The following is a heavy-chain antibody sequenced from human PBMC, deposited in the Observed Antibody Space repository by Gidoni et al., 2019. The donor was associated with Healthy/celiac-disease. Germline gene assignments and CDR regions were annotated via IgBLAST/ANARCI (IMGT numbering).Heavy chain of an antibody. J-gene: IGHJ4*02. CDR1: GLTFSSYG. D-gene: IGHD3-10*01. CDR2: ISYDGSNK. V-gene: IGHV3-30*18. CDR3: AKDLAGYGSGSYYTRSPSFDY. Sequence: QVQLVESGGGVVQPGRSLRLSCAASGLTFSSYGMHWVRQAPGKGLEWVAVISYDGSNKYYADSVKGRFTISRDNSKNTLYLQMNSLRAEDTAVYYCAKDLAGYGSGSYYTRSPSFDYWGQGTLVTVSS.